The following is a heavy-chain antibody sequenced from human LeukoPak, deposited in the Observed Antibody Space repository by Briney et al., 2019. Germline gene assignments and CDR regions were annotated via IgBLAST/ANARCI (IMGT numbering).Heavy chain of an antibody. Sequence: PSETLSLTCTVPGGAISSDNFYWGWIRQPPGKGLEWIASINYSVTTYYHPSLNSRATISVDTSKPHFSLRLSSIAAADTAVYYCARLSDFWGQGILVTVSS. J-gene: IGHJ4*02. CDR3: ARLSDF. CDR1: GGAISSDNFY. V-gene: IGHV4-39*01. CDR2: INYSVTT.